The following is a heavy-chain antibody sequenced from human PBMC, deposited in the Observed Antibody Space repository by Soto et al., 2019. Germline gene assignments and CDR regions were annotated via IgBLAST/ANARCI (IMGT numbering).Heavy chain of an antibody. J-gene: IGHJ4*02. Sequence: SETLSLTCAVSGGSISSNNWWSWVRQPPGKGLEWIGEIYHSGSTNYNPSLKSRVTISVDRSKNQFSLNLSSVTAADTAVYYCARDSSPDCSSTSCYGAYWGQGTLVTAPQ. CDR3: ARDSSPDCSSTSCYGAY. CDR2: IYHSGST. CDR1: GGSISSNNW. D-gene: IGHD2-2*01. V-gene: IGHV4-4*02.